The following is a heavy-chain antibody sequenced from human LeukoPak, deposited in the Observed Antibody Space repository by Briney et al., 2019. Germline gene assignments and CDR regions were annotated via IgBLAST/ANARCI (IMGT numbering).Heavy chain of an antibody. CDR2: TNHSGST. CDR3: ARDPYCSSTSCYVRDAFDI. D-gene: IGHD2-2*01. Sequence: SETLSLTCAVYGGSFSGYYWSWIRQPPGKGLEWIGETNHSGSTNYNPSLKSRVTISVDTSKNQFSLKLSSVTAADTAVYYCARDPYCSSTSCYVRDAFDIWGQGTMVTVSS. V-gene: IGHV4-34*01. CDR1: GGSFSGYY. J-gene: IGHJ3*02.